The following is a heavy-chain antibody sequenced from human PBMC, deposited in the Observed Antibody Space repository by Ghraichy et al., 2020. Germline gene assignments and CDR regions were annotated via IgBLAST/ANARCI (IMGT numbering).Heavy chain of an antibody. J-gene: IGHJ2*01. Sequence: SETLSLTCTVSGGSISGSSYYWGWIRRPPGKGLEWIGSIYYSGSTYYNPSLKSRVTISVDTSKNQVSLKLSSVTAADTAVYYCARRGYYDSRANWYFDLWGRGTLFTFSS. D-gene: IGHD3-22*01. CDR1: GGSISGSSYY. CDR3: ARRGYYDSRANWYFDL. CDR2: IYYSGST. V-gene: IGHV4-39*01.